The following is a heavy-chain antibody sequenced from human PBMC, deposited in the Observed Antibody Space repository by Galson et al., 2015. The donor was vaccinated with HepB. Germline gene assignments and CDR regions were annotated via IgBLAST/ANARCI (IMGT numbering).Heavy chain of an antibody. D-gene: IGHD3-3*01. CDR1: GFTFSNYP. Sequence: SLRLSCAASGFTFSNYPMNWVRQVPGKGLEYVSLISSGGGATYYADSVKGRFTISRDNSQNTLYLQMSSLRGEDTAVYCCVKSSGDYWGAMDVWGQGTTVTVSS. J-gene: IGHJ6*02. CDR3: VKSSGDYWGAMDV. CDR2: ISSGGGAT. V-gene: IGHV3-64D*06.